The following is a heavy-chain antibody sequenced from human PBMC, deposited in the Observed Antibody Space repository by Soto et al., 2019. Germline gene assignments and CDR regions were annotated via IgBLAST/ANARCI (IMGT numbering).Heavy chain of an antibody. V-gene: IGHV3-74*01. CDR3: AKDQAAAGTISRYFQH. D-gene: IGHD6-13*01. CDR1: EFDFSSYW. CDR2: INGDGSRT. Sequence: GGSKRLSYASSEFDFSSYWMHWIRQTPGKGLVWVSRINGDGSRTSYADSVKGRFTISRDNSKNTLYLQVNSLRAEDTAVYYCAKDQAAAGTISRYFQHWGQGTLVTVSS. J-gene: IGHJ1*01.